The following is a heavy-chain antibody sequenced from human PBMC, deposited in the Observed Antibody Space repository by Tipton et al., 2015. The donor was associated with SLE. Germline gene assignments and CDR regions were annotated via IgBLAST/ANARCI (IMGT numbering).Heavy chain of an antibody. CDR3: ARSDGDYASDI. D-gene: IGHD4-17*01. Sequence: RSLRLSCAASGFTFSNFAMHWVRQAPGKGLEWVAGSSFDGTNQFHEDSVRGRFIISRDNSENRLFLQMNSLRTEDTGVYFCARSDGDYASDIWGQGTTVTVSS. CDR2: SSFDGTNQ. J-gene: IGHJ3*02. V-gene: IGHV3-30*03. CDR1: GFTFSNFA.